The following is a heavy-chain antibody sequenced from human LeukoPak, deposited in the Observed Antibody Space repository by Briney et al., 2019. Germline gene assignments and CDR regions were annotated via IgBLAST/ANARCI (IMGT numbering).Heavy chain of an antibody. D-gene: IGHD6-13*01. CDR2: ISAYNGNT. CDR1: GYTFTRYG. Sequence: ASVKVSCKASGYTFTRYGITWVRQAPGQGPEWMGWISAYNGNTKYAQKLQGRVTMTRDTSISTAYMELSRLRSDDTAVYYCARGHSSWLNWFDPWGQGTLVTVSS. V-gene: IGHV1-18*01. CDR3: ARGHSSWLNWFDP. J-gene: IGHJ5*02.